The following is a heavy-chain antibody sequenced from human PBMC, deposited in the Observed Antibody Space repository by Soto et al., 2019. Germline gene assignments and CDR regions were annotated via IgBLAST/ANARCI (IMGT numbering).Heavy chain of an antibody. Sequence: ASVKVSCKASGYTFTAYQIHWLRQVPGQGLEWMGWVNPNTGVTNYARKIQGRVTMTRDTSSSTAYMDLSSLKSDDTAVYYCARYVYYGDFFDSWGQGALVTVSS. D-gene: IGHD4-17*01. J-gene: IGHJ4*02. CDR1: GYTFTAYQ. CDR3: ARYVYYGDFFDS. V-gene: IGHV1-2*02. CDR2: VNPNTGVT.